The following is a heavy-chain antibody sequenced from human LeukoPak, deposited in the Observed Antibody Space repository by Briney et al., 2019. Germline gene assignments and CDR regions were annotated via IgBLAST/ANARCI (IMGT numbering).Heavy chain of an antibody. D-gene: IGHD1-26*01. J-gene: IGHJ4*02. CDR3: ARGSHSGSYKPLDY. Sequence: PSETLSLTCTVSGYSISSGYYWGWIRQPPGKGLEWTGSIDHSGSTYYNPSLKSRITISVDTSKNQFSLKLSSVTAADTAVYYCARGSHSGSYKPLDYWGQGTLVTVSS. V-gene: IGHV4-38-2*02. CDR2: IDHSGST. CDR1: GYSISSGYY.